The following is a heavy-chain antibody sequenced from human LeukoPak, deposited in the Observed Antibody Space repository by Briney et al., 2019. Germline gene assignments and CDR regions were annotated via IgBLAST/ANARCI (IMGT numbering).Heavy chain of an antibody. D-gene: IGHD4-17*01. V-gene: IGHV3-23*01. CDR1: GFTFSSYS. Sequence: PGGSLRLSCAASGFTFSSYSMYWVRQTPRKGLEWVSGVRGDGNTYYADSVKGRFAISRDNSKNTLYLQMNSLRAEDTAVYYCTKDPNGDYVGAFDPWGQGTLVTVSS. CDR2: VRGDGNT. J-gene: IGHJ5*02. CDR3: TKDPNGDYVGAFDP.